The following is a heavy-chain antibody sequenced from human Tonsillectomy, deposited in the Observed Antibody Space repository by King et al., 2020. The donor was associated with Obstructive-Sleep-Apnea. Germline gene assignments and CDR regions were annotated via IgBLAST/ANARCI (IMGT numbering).Heavy chain of an antibody. V-gene: IGHV3-23*04. J-gene: IGHJ4*02. Sequence: VQLVESGGGLVQPGGSLRLSCAASGFIFRDYAMSWVRQAPGKGLEWVSGISGRGGNTYHAGSVKGRFSISRDNSKNTLYLQMNSLRDEDTAVYYCANSDTSXFXXPLXEGYXLXXXXQGTLVTVSS. CDR2: ISGRGGNT. CDR3: ANSDTSXFXXPLXEGYXLXX. CDR1: GFIFRDYA.